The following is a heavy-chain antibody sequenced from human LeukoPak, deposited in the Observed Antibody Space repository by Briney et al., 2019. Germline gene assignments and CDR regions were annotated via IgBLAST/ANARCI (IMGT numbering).Heavy chain of an antibody. J-gene: IGHJ4*02. CDR1: GGPISSYY. D-gene: IGHD6-13*01. CDR3: ARGPSPRYTSSWFNDY. Sequence: SETLSLTCTVSGGPISSYYWSWIRQPPGKGLEWIGYIYYSGSTNYNPSLKSRVTISVDTSKNQSSLKLSSVTAADTAVYYCARGPSPRYTSSWFNDYWGQGTLVTVSS. V-gene: IGHV4-59*01. CDR2: IYYSGST.